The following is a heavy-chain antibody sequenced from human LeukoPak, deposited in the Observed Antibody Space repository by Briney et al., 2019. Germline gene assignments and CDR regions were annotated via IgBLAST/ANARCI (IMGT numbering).Heavy chain of an antibody. D-gene: IGHD3-10*01. J-gene: IGHJ4*02. CDR1: GDSISNYY. Sequence: TSETLSLTCTVSGDSISNYYWSWIRQPAGKGLEWIGRIYTSGSTNYNPSLKSRVTMSVDTSKNQFSLKLSSVTAADTAVYYCARVSLVRGAPDYYFDFWGQGTLVTVSS. V-gene: IGHV4-4*07. CDR2: IYTSGST. CDR3: ARVSLVRGAPDYYFDF.